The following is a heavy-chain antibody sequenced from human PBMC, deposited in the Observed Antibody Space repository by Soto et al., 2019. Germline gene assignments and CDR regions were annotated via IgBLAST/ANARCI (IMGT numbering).Heavy chain of an antibody. Sequence: GGSLRLSCAASGFTFSSYAMSWVRQAPGKGLEWVSAISGSGGSTYYADSVKGRFTISRDNSKNTLYLQMNSLRAEDTAVYYCAKDRVGQVLWFGELLSENENLFDPRGQGTLVIVSS. CDR2: ISGSGGST. D-gene: IGHD3-10*01. CDR1: GFTFSSYA. J-gene: IGHJ5*02. V-gene: IGHV3-23*01. CDR3: AKDRVGQVLWFGELLSENENLFDP.